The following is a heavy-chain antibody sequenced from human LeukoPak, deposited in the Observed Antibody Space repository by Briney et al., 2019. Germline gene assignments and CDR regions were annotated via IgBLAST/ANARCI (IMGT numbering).Heavy chain of an antibody. V-gene: IGHV1-69*05. J-gene: IGHJ3*02. Sequence: SVKVSCKASGGTFSSYAISWVRQAPGQGLEWMGGIIPIFGTANYAQKLQGRVTMTTDTSTSTAYMELRSLRSDDTAVYYCASSFSSGWDAFDIWGQGTMVTVSS. CDR2: IIPIFGTA. CDR3: ASSFSSGWDAFDI. CDR1: GGTFSSYA. D-gene: IGHD6-19*01.